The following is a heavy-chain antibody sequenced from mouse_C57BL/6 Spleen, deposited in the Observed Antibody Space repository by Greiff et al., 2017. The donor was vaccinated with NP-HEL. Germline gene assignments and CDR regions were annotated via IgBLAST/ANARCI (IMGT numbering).Heavy chain of an antibody. J-gene: IGHJ4*01. CDR1: GYTFTSYW. CDR3: ARFVRLRRAMDY. V-gene: IGHV1-61*01. CDR2: IYPSDSET. D-gene: IGHD2-2*01. Sequence: VQLQQPGAELVRPGSSVKLSCKASGYTFTSYWMDWVKQRPGQGLEWIGNIYPSDSETHYNQKFKDKATLTVDKSSSTAYMQLSSLTSEDSAVYYCARFVRLRRAMDYWGQGTSVTVSS.